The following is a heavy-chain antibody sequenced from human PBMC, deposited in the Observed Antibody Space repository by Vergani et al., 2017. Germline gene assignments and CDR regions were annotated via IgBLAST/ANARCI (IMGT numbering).Heavy chain of an antibody. CDR3: ARRGGWGILDY. D-gene: IGHD3-16*01. J-gene: IGHJ4*02. V-gene: IGHV3-33*01. CDR2: IWYDGSNK. Sequence: QVKLVESGGGVVQPGRSLRLSCAASGFTFSSYGMHWVRQAPGKGLEWVAVIWYDGSNKDYADSVKGRFTISRDNSKNTLYLQMNSLRAEDTAVYYCARRGGWGILDYWGQGTLVTVSS. CDR1: GFTFSSYG.